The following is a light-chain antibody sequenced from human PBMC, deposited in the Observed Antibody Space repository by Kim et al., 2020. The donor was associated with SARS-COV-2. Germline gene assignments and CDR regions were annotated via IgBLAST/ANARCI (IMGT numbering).Light chain of an antibody. V-gene: IGLV3-21*04. CDR2: YDS. CDR3: QVWDSSSDHRGV. Sequence: PGRTARITCGGTSIGSESVHWYQQRPGQAPVLVIYYDSDRPSGIPERFSGSNSGNTATLTISRVEAGDEADYYCQVWDSSSDHRGVFGGGTQLTVL. J-gene: IGLJ2*01. CDR1: SIGSES.